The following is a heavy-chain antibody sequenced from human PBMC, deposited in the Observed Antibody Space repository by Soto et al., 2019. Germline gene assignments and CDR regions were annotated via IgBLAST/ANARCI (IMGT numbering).Heavy chain of an antibody. D-gene: IGHD7-27*01. CDR1: GFIFSSYG. V-gene: IGHV3-30*18. Sequence: QVRLVESGGGEVQPGGSLRLSCTASGFIFSSYGMHWVRQAPGKGPVWVAFISSDGSEEYYTDSVKGRFSISRDASKNKWYLQMNSLRVEDTAVYYCAKRLGNDVFDVWGQGTMVTVSS. CDR2: ISSDGSEE. CDR3: AKRLGNDVFDV. J-gene: IGHJ3*01.